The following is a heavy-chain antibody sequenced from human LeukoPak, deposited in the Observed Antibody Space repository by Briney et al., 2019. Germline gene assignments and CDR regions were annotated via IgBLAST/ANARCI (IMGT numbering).Heavy chain of an antibody. D-gene: IGHD2-21*02. CDR1: GFTFSSYA. CDR2: ISGSGGST. V-gene: IGHV3-23*01. Sequence: PGGSLRLSCAASGFTFSSYAMSWVRQAPGKGLEWVSAISGSGGSTYYADSVKGRFTISRDNSKNTLYLQMNSLRAEDTAVYYCAKRDRYPVVVTAIHYPRNPSRFAEYFQHWGQGTLVTVSS. CDR3: AKRDRYPVVVTAIHYPRNPSRFAEYFQH. J-gene: IGHJ1*01.